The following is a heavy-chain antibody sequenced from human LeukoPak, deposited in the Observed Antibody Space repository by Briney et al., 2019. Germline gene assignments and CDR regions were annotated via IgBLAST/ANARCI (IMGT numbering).Heavy chain of an antibody. CDR1: GYTFTSYY. CDR3: ARDSLDGGFDY. V-gene: IGHV1-46*01. CDR2: INPSGGST. J-gene: IGHJ4*02. Sequence: ASVEVSCKASGYTFTSYYMHWVRQAPGQGLEWMGIINPSGGSTSYAQEFQGRVTMTRDTSTSTVYMELSSLRSEDTAVYYCARDSLDGGFDYWGQGTLVTVPS. D-gene: IGHD2-15*01.